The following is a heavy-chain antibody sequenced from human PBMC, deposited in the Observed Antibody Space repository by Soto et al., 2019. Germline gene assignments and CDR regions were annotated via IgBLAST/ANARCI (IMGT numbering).Heavy chain of an antibody. D-gene: IGHD3-22*01. CDR1: GFTVSSHY. Sequence: GGSLRLSCAASGFTVSSHYMRWVRQAPGKGLEWVSAIGTAGDTYYPGSVKGRFTISRENAKNTLYLQMNSLRAGDTAVYYCARSPPGGYHYYYGMDVWGQGTTVTVS. CDR2: IGTAGDT. CDR3: ARSPPGGYHYYYGMDV. J-gene: IGHJ6*02. V-gene: IGHV3-13*04.